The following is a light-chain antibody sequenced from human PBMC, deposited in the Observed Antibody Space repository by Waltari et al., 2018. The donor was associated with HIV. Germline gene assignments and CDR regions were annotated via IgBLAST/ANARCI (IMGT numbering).Light chain of an antibody. V-gene: IGLV3-10*01. CDR2: EDY. CDR1: ALTKKH. J-gene: IGLJ2*01. CDR3: YSTDRK. Sequence: SYELTQQPSVSASPGQTARNPCSGDALTKKHVHWYQQKSGQAPVLVIFEDYKRPSGIPERFSGSSSGTVATLNISGAQVDDEADYYCYSTDRKFGGGTKLTVL.